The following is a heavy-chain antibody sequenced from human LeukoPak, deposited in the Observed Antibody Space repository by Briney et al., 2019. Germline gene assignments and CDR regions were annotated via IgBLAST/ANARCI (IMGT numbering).Heavy chain of an antibody. CDR2: IDSSSRYI. Sequence: PGVSLRLSCAASGFTFSSYNMDWVRQAPGKGLEWVSFIDSSSRYIYQADSVKGRFTISRDNAKSSVFLQMNSLRAEDTAVYYCARVGGHCTSTSCPPPDYWGQGTLVTVSS. D-gene: IGHD2-2*01. V-gene: IGHV3-21*01. J-gene: IGHJ4*02. CDR1: GFTFSSYN. CDR3: ARVGGHCTSTSCPPPDY.